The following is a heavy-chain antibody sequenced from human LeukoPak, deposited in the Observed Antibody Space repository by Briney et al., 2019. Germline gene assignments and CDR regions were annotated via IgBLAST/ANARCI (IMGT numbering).Heavy chain of an antibody. Sequence: PGGSLRLSCAASGITFNTYTMNWVRQAPGKGLEWVSSISSSSSHIYYADSVKGRFTISRDNAKNSLYLQMNSLRAEDTAVYYCAPVGATLDFDYWGQGTLVTVSS. CDR1: GITFNTYT. CDR2: ISSSSSHI. J-gene: IGHJ4*02. D-gene: IGHD1-26*01. CDR3: APVGATLDFDY. V-gene: IGHV3-21*01.